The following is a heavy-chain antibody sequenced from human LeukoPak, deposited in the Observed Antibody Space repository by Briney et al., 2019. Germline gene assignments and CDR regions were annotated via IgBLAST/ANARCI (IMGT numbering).Heavy chain of an antibody. V-gene: IGHV3-53*01. CDR2: IYSGGST. CDR3: ARGSCNGGSCYPDAFDI. D-gene: IGHD2-15*01. J-gene: IGHJ3*02. CDR1: GFTVSSNY. Sequence: PGGSLRLSCAASGFTVSSNYMSWVRQAPGKGLEWVSVIYSGGSTYYADSVKGRFTISRDNSKNTLYLQMNSLRAEDTAVYYCARGSCNGGSCYPDAFDIRGQGTMVTVSS.